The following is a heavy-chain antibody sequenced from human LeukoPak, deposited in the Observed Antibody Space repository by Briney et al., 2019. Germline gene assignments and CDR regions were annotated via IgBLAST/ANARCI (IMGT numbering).Heavy chain of an antibody. D-gene: IGHD2-2*01. CDR1: GFTFSSYW. CDR2: IKQDGSEK. CDR3: ARVGTGTSCYGSCWFDP. Sequence: GGSLRLSCAASGFTFSSYWMSWVRQAPGKGLEWVANIKQDGSEKYYVDSMKGRFTISRDNAKNSLYLQMNSLRAEDTAVYYCARVGTGTSCYGSCWFDPWGQGTLVTVSS. J-gene: IGHJ5*02. V-gene: IGHV3-7*04.